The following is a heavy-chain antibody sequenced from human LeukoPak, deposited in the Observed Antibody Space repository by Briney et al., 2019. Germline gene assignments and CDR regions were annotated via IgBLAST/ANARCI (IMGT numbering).Heavy chain of an antibody. CDR3: ARARQQLLYYYYMDV. Sequence: SETLSLTCTVSGGSISSYYWSWIRQPPGKGLEWIGYIYYSGSTNYNPSLKSRVTISVDTSKNQFSLKLSSVTAADTAVYYCARARQQLLYYYYMDVWGKGTTVTVSS. CDR1: GGSISSYY. V-gene: IGHV4-59*01. CDR2: IYYSGST. D-gene: IGHD6-13*01. J-gene: IGHJ6*03.